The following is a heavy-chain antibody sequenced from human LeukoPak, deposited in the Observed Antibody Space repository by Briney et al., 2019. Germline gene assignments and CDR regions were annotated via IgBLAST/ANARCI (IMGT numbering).Heavy chain of an antibody. CDR2: IIPIFGIA. D-gene: IGHD3-3*01. V-gene: IGHV1-69*04. CDR1: GGTFSSYA. CDR3: ARGAMVGYDFWSGVNLFDP. Sequence: SVKVSCKASGGTFSSYAISWVRQAPGQGLEWMGRIIPIFGIANYAQKLQGRVTITADKSTSTAYMELSSLRSEDTAVYYCARGAMVGYDFWSGVNLFDPWGQGTLVTVSS. J-gene: IGHJ5*02.